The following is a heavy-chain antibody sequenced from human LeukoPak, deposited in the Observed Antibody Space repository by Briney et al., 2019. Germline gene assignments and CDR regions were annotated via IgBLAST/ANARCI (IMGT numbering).Heavy chain of an antibody. D-gene: IGHD3-10*01. J-gene: IGHJ6*03. Sequence: GGSLSLSCVASGFTFSSFPMHWVRQAPGKGLEWVAVISNDEKNKYYADSVKGRFTISRDNSKNTLLLQMNSLRAEDTALYYCARASLTEYFYYYYMDVWGKGTTVTVSS. V-gene: IGHV3-30*01. CDR3: ARASLTEYFYYYYMDV. CDR2: ISNDEKNK. CDR1: GFTFSSFP.